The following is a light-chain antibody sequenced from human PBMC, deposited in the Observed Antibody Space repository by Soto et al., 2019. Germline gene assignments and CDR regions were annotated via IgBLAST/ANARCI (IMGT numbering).Light chain of an antibody. V-gene: IGKV1-5*01. CDR2: DAS. Sequence: DIQMTQSPSTLSASVGDRVTITCRASQNVNKWLAWFQQKPGKVPKLLIFDASTLQTGVPSRFGGGGSGTEITLTISGLQPDDFATYYCQQYYSYATFGGGTKVDIK. J-gene: IGKJ4*01. CDR1: QNVNKW. CDR3: QQYYSYAT.